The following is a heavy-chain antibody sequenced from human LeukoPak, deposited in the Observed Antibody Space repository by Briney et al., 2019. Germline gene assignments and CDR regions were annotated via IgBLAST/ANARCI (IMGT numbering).Heavy chain of an antibody. CDR3: ARGHSGWYGGDPKNWFDP. J-gene: IGHJ5*02. CDR1: GYTFTGYY. Sequence: ASVKVSCKASGYTFTGYYIHWVRQAPGQGLGWMGWINPNSGGTNYAQKFQGRVTMTRDTSISTAYMELSRLRSDDTAVYYCARGHSGWYGGDPKNWFDPWGQGTLVTVSS. V-gene: IGHV1-2*02. CDR2: INPNSGGT. D-gene: IGHD6-19*01.